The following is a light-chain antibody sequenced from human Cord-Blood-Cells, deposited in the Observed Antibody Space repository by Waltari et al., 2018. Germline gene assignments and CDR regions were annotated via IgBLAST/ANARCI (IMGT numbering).Light chain of an antibody. CDR1: RSDVGGYNY. Sequence: QSALTQPASVSRSPGQSITISCTGTRSDVGGYNYVPGYQQHPGKAPKILIYDVSNRPSGVSNRFSGSKSGNTASLTISGLQAEDESDYYCSSYTSSSTVVFGGGTKLTVL. CDR2: DVS. J-gene: IGLJ2*01. V-gene: IGLV2-14*01. CDR3: SSYTSSSTVV.